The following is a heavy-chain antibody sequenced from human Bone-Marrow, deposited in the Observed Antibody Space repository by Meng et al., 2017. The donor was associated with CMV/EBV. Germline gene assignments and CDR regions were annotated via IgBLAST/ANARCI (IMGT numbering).Heavy chain of an antibody. J-gene: IGHJ4*02. CDR2: ISYDGIHK. CDR1: GFTFSTHA. D-gene: IGHD7-27*01. CDR3: ARVTNWESTDVYYFDY. V-gene: IGHV3-30*14. Sequence: GGSLRLSCAASGFTFSTHAMHWVRQAPGKGLEWVAVISYDGIHKYYADSLKGRFTIARDNSKNALYLQMNSLRSEDTAVYYCARVTNWESTDVYYFDYWGQGTLVTVSS.